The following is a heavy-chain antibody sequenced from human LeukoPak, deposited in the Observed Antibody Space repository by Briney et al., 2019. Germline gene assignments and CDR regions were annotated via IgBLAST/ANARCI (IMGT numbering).Heavy chain of an antibody. V-gene: IGHV1-46*01. CDR2: IYPGGGST. D-gene: IGHD2-8*01. CDR3: ARDNDFDY. Sequence: ASVKVSCKASGYTFTSYDINWVRQATGQGLEWMGIIYPGGGSTSYAQKFQGRVTMTRDMSTRTVYMELSSLRSEDTAVYYCARDNDFDYWGQGTLVTVSS. J-gene: IGHJ4*02. CDR1: GYTFTSYD.